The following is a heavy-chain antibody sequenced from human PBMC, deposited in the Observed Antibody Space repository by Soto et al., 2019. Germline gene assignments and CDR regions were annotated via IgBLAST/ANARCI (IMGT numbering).Heavy chain of an antibody. CDR3: SKHRGDYYDSSGYYPPGY. CDR2: ISGSGGST. D-gene: IGHD3-22*01. J-gene: IGHJ4*02. CDR1: GFTFSSYA. Sequence: GGSLRLSCAASGFTFSSYAMSWVRQAPGKGLEWVSAISGSGGSTYYADSVKGRFTISRDNSKSTLFLQMNSLRVDDTAVYYCSKHRGDYYDSSGYYPPGYWGQGTLVTVSS. V-gene: IGHV3-23*01.